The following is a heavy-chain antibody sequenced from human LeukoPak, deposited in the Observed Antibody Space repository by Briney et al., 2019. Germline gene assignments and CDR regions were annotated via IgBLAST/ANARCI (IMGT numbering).Heavy chain of an antibody. J-gene: IGHJ4*02. V-gene: IGHV3-7*01. CDR3: AREDGYCSGGNCYSYFDS. CDR2: IKQDGSER. Sequence: GGSLRLSCAASGFTFSGFSMSWVRQSPTKGLEWVANIKQDGSERYYVDSVKGRFTISRDNARNSLFLQMNSLRAEDTAVYYCAREDGYCSGGNCYSYFDSWGQGTLVTVSS. CDR1: GFTFSGFS. D-gene: IGHD2-15*01.